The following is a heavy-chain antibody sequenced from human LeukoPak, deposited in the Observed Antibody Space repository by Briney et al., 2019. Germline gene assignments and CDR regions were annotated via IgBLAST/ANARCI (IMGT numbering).Heavy chain of an antibody. Sequence: GGSLRLSCAASGFTFSSYAMSWVRQAPGKGLEWVSAISGSGGSTYYADSVKGRFTISRDNSKNTLYLQMNSLRAEDTAVYYCANRWGRSLPNGAVPSFDYWGQGTLVTVSS. CDR3: ANRWGRSLPNGAVPSFDY. CDR2: ISGSGGST. CDR1: GFTFSSYA. J-gene: IGHJ4*02. V-gene: IGHV3-23*01. D-gene: IGHD5-24*01.